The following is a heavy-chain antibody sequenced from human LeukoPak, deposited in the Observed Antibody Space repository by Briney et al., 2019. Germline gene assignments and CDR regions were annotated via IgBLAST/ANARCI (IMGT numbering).Heavy chain of an antibody. Sequence: PSETLSLTCAVYGGSFSGYYWSWIRQPPGKGLEWIGEINHSGSTNYNPSPKSRVTISVDTSKNQFSLKLSSVTAADTAVYYCARFGYCSSTSCYTEDNWFDPWGQGTLVTVSS. D-gene: IGHD2-2*02. CDR2: INHSGST. CDR3: ARFGYCSSTSCYTEDNWFDP. CDR1: GGSFSGYY. V-gene: IGHV4-34*01. J-gene: IGHJ5*02.